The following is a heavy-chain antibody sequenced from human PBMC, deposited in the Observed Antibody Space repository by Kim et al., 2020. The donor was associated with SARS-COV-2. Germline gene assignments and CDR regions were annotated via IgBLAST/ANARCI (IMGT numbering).Heavy chain of an antibody. Sequence: TPSLRGGVTISVDTSKNQFSRKRGSVTAADTAVYYCARGGYTSSWYYFDSWGQGTLVTVSS. J-gene: IGHJ4*02. V-gene: IGHV4-59*09. D-gene: IGHD6-13*01. CDR3: ARGGYTSSWYYFDS.